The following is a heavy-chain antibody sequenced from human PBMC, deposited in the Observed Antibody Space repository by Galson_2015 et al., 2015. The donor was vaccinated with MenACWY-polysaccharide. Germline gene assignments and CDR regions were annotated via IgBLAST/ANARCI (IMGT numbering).Heavy chain of an antibody. CDR3: ARDYCSRTSCYGMDV. D-gene: IGHD2-2*01. J-gene: IGHJ6*02. Sequence: SLRLSCATSGFTFSSHAMHWVRQAPGKGLEWVAIISYDGTNKYYADSVKGRFTISRDNSKNTLYLQMNGLRGEDTAVYYCARDYCSRTSCYGMDVWGQGTTVTVSS. CDR1: GFTFSSHA. V-gene: IGHV3-30-3*01. CDR2: ISYDGTNK.